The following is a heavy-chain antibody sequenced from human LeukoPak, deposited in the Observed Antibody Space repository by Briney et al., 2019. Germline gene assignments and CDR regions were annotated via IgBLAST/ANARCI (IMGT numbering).Heavy chain of an antibody. V-gene: IGHV3-66*01. D-gene: IGHD3-22*01. Sequence: GGSLRLSCAASGFTVSGNYMSWVRQAPGKGLEWVSVIYSGGRTYYADSVKGRFTISRDNSKNTLYLQMNSLRAEDTAVYYCAREREYYYDSSGQLLYYFDYWGQGTLVTVSS. CDR2: IYSGGRT. CDR1: GFTVSGNY. J-gene: IGHJ4*02. CDR3: AREREYYYDSSGQLLYYFDY.